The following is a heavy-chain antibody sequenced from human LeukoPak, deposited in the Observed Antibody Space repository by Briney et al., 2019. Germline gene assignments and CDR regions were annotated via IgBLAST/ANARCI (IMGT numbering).Heavy chain of an antibody. V-gene: IGHV3-48*03. CDR1: GFTFSSYE. J-gene: IGHJ4*02. CDR3: ARGPVGATAFFDY. CDR2: ISSSGSTI. Sequence: GGSLRLSCAASGFTFSSYEMNWVRQAPGKGLEWVLYISSSGSTIYYADSVKGRFTISRDNAKNSLYLQMNSLRAEDTAVYYCARGPVGATAFFDYWGQGTLVTVSS. D-gene: IGHD1-26*01.